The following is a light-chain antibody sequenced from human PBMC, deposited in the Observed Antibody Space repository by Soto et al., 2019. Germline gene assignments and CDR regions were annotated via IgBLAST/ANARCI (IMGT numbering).Light chain of an antibody. CDR1: QSVSSSS. J-gene: IGKJ1*01. V-gene: IGKV3-20*01. CDR3: QQYGSSPET. Sequence: EIGLTQSPGTLSLSPGERATLSCRASQSVSSSSLAWYQQKPGQAPRLLIYGASSRATGIPGRFSGSGSGTDFTLTISRLEPEDFAVYYCQQYGSSPETFGQGTKVDIK. CDR2: GAS.